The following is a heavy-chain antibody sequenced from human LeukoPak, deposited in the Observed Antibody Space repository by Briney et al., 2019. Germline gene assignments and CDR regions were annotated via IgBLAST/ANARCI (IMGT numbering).Heavy chain of an antibody. CDR2: INPNSGGT. J-gene: IGHJ5*02. Sequence: ASVKVSCKASGYTFTGYYMHWVRQAPGQGLEWMGWINPNSGGTNYAQKFQGRVTMTRDTSISTAYMELRSLRSDDTAVYYCARDGVVVVGMFDPWGQGTLVTVSS. CDR1: GYTFTGYY. V-gene: IGHV1-2*02. D-gene: IGHD2-15*01. CDR3: ARDGVVVVGMFDP.